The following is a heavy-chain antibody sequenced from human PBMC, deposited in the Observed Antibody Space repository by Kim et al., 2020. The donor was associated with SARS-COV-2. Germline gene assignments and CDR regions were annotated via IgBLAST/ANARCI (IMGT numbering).Heavy chain of an antibody. CDR2: ISGSGGST. CDR1: GFTFSSYA. D-gene: IGHD3-9*01. Sequence: GGSLRLSCAASGFTFSSYAMRWVRQAPGKGLEWVSAISGSGGSTYYADSVKGRFTISRDNSKNTLYLQMNSLRAEDTAVYYCAKDLEYYDSLTGYYFYYLDFWGQGTMVTVSS. CDR3: AKDLEYYDSLTGYYFYYLDF. V-gene: IGHV3-23*01. J-gene: IGHJ4*02.